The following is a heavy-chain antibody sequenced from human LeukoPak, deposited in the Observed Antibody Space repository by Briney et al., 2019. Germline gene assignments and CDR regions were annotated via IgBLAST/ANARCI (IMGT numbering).Heavy chain of an antibody. CDR1: GGSISSSSYY. D-gene: IGHD2-15*01. CDR2: IYYSGST. V-gene: IGHV4-39*01. Sequence: SETLSLTCTVSGGSISSSSYYWGWIRQPPGKGLEWIGSIYYSGSTYYNPSLKSRVTISVDTSKNQFSLKLSSVTAADTAVYYCARHPRYCSGGSCYIFDPWGQGTLVTVSS. CDR3: ARHPRYCSGGSCYIFDP. J-gene: IGHJ5*02.